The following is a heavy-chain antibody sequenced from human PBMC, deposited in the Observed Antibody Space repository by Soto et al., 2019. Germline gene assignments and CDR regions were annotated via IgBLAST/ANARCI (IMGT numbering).Heavy chain of an antibody. CDR2: ISFSGSTI. J-gene: IGHJ6*02. CDR1: GFIFGDYE. D-gene: IGHD3-10*01. V-gene: IGHV3-48*03. CDR3: TRGAGFFYGVDV. Sequence: LRLSCAASGFIFGDYEMNWVRQAPGKGLEWIAHISFSGSTIYYADSVKGRFSISRDNSNNFLYLQLSGLRADDSAVYYCTRGAGFFYGVDVWGLGTTVTVSS.